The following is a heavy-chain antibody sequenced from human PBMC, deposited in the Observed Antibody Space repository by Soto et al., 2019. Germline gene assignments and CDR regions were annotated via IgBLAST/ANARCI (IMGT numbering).Heavy chain of an antibody. D-gene: IGHD2-2*01. V-gene: IGHV1-69*13. CDR1: GGTFSSYA. CDR3: ARGKYQLLDDAFDI. J-gene: IGHJ3*02. Sequence: SVKVSCKASGGTFSSYAIRWVQQAPGQGLEWMGGIIPIFGTANYAQKFQGRVTITADESTSTAYMELSSLRSEDTAVYYCARGKYQLLDDAFDIWGQGTMVTVS. CDR2: IIPIFGTA.